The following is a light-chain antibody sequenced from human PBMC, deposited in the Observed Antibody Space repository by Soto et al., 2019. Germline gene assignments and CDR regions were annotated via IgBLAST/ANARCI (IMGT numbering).Light chain of an antibody. CDR1: QSVSSSY. Sequence: EIVLTQSPGTLSLSPGERATLSCRASQSVSSSYLAWYQQKPGQAPRLLIYGASSRATGIPDRFSRSGSGIDFTLTISRLEPEEFAVYYCQQYGSSPKMYTFGQGTKLEIK. V-gene: IGKV3-20*01. CDR2: GAS. CDR3: QQYGSSPKMYT. J-gene: IGKJ2*01.